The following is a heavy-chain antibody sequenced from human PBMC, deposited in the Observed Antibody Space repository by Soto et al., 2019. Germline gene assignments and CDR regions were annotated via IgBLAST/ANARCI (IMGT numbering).Heavy chain of an antibody. J-gene: IGHJ6*02. D-gene: IGHD3-10*01. V-gene: IGHV3-30-3*01. Sequence: QVQLVESGGGVVQPGRSLRLSCAASGFTFSSYAMHWVRQAPGKGLEWVAVISYDGSNKYYADSVKGRFTISRDNSKNTLYLQMNSLRAEDTAVYYCARDPVLWFGELFRVPQNYYYYGMGVWGQGTTVTVSS. CDR1: GFTFSSYA. CDR2: ISYDGSNK. CDR3: ARDPVLWFGELFRVPQNYYYYGMGV.